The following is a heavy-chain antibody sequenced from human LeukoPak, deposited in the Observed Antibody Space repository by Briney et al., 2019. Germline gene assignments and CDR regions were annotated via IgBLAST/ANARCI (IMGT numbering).Heavy chain of an antibody. J-gene: IGHJ4*02. CDR2: INPSGGST. V-gene: IGHV1-46*01. Sequence: ASVKVSCKASGYTFTSYYMHWVRQAPGQGLEWMGIINPSGGSTSYAQKFQGRVTMTRDTSTSTVYMELRSLRSDDMAVYYCAREGDYDYIWGIYRYFDYWGQGTLVTVSS. D-gene: IGHD3-16*02. CDR3: AREGDYDYIWGIYRYFDY. CDR1: GYTFTSYY.